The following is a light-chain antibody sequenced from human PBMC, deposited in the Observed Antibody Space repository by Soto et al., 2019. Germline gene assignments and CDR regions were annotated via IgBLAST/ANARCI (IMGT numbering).Light chain of an antibody. Sequence: DIQMTQSPSTLSASIGDRVTITCWASQSMNDWLAWYQQKPGKAPKVLIYDASSLQSGVPSRFSGSGSGTEFTLTIDSLQPDDVATYYCLRYNAFSQTFGQGTKVDIK. CDR3: LRYNAFSQT. V-gene: IGKV1-5*01. J-gene: IGKJ1*01. CDR2: DAS. CDR1: QSMNDW.